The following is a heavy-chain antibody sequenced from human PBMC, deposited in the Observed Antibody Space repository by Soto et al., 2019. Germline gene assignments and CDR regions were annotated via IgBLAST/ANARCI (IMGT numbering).Heavy chain of an antibody. CDR3: ARDHGGSTWFVGVYYFVGMYD. Sequence: EVQLVESGGDLVQPGGALRLSCAAYGFIFSDYTMTWVRQAPGRGLEFVSHISSSGDAIFYAESVKGRFTVSRDNAKNSLYLQMNSLRGDYTSVYFCARDHGGSTWFVGVYYFVGMYDWGQGTAVTVSS. D-gene: IGHD6-13*01. V-gene: IGHV3-48*04. J-gene: IGHJ6*02. CDR1: GFIFSDYT. CDR2: ISSSGDAI.